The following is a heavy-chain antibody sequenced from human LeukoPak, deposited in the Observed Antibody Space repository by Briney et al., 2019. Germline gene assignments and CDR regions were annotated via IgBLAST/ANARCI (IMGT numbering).Heavy chain of an antibody. CDR2: IYYSGST. CDR3: ARASVVVTADY. CDR1: GGSISSSSYY. D-gene: IGHD3-22*01. J-gene: IGHJ4*02. V-gene: IGHV4-39*01. Sequence: PSETLSLTCTVSGGSISSSSYYWGWIRQPPGKGLEWIGSIYYSGSTYYNPSLKSRVTISVDTSKNQFSLKLSSVTAADTAVYYCARASVVVTADYWGQGTLVTVSS.